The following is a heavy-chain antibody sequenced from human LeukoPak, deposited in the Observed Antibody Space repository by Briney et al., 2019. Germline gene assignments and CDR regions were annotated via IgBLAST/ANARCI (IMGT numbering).Heavy chain of an antibody. D-gene: IGHD2-15*01. CDR1: GFTFDDYA. CDR2: ISGDGGST. Sequence: GVSLRLSCAASGFTFDDYAMHWVRQAPGKGREWVSLISGDGGSTYYADSVRGRFTISRDNSKNSLYLQMDCLRTEDTAFYYCAKEIDTLGTNAFDIWGQGTMVTVSS. V-gene: IGHV3-43*02. J-gene: IGHJ3*02. CDR3: AKEIDTLGTNAFDI.